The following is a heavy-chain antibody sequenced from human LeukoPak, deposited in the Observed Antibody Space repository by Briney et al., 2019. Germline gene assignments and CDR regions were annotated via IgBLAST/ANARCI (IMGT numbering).Heavy chain of an antibody. CDR3: ARVLVGALDY. Sequence: GGSLRLSCAASGFTVSSNYMSWVRQAPGKGLEWVANIKEDGSEKSYVDSVKGRFTISRDNAKNSLYLQMNSLRAEETAVYYCARVLVGALDYWGQGTLVTVSS. CDR2: IKEDGSEK. D-gene: IGHD1-26*01. V-gene: IGHV3-7*03. J-gene: IGHJ4*02. CDR1: GFTVSSNY.